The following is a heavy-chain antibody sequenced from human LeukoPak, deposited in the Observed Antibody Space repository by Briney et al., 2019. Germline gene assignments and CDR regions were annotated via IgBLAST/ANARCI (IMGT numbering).Heavy chain of an antibody. Sequence: PGGSLRLSCAASGFTFSSYSMNWVRQAPGKGLEWVAVISYDGSNKYYADSVKGRFTISRDNSKNTLYLQMNSLRAEDTAVYYCAILRVGATSLDYWGQGTLVTVSS. V-gene: IGHV3-30*03. CDR2: ISYDGSNK. J-gene: IGHJ4*02. CDR1: GFTFSSYS. CDR3: AILRVGATSLDY. D-gene: IGHD1-26*01.